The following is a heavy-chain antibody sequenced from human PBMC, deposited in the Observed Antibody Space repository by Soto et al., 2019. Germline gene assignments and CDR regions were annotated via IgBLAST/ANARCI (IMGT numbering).Heavy chain of an antibody. V-gene: IGHV3-23*01. D-gene: IGHD3-10*01. CDR2: ISGNGIST. J-gene: IGHJ5*02. CDR1: GFTFNNYA. Sequence: PGESLKISCAASGFTFNNYAMSWVRQAPGMGLEWVSAISGNGISTYYADSVRGRFTISRDNSENTLFLQMNRLRADDTAVYYCTRDAISMVRGTDNWFDTWGQGTLVTVSS. CDR3: TRDAISMVRGTDNWFDT.